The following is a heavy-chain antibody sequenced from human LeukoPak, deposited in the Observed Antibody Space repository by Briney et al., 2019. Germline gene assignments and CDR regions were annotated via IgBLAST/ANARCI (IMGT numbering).Heavy chain of an antibody. CDR2: INPNDGDT. D-gene: IGHD2-2*01. CDR1: GYTFTDYY. V-gene: IGHV1-2*02. CDR3: ARANFLYCSSTTCLFGY. Sequence: ASVKVSCKASGYTFTDYYMHWVRQAPGQGFEWMGWINPNDGDTNYAQKFQGRVTMTRDTSISTAHMEMSRLRSDDTAVYYCARANFLYCSSTTCLFGYWGQGTLVTVSS. J-gene: IGHJ4*02.